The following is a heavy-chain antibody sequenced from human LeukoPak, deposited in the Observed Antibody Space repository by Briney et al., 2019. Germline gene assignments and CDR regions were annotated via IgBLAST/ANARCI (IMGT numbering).Heavy chain of an antibody. CDR3: ARESLGAYCGGDCYG. J-gene: IGHJ4*02. D-gene: IGHD2-21*02. CDR1: GFTVSSNY. V-gene: IGHV3-53*01. Sequence: GGSLRLSCGASGFTVSSNYMSWVRQAPGKGLEWVSVIYSGGSTYYADSVKGRFTISRDNSKKTLYLQMNSLRAEDTAVYYCARESLGAYCGGDCYGWGQGTLVTVSS. CDR2: IYSGGST.